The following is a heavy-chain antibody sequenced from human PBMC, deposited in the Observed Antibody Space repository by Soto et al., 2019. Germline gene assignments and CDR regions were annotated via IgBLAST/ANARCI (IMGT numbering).Heavy chain of an antibody. D-gene: IGHD1-26*01. CDR2: ISAYNGNT. J-gene: IGHJ6*02. Sequence: APVEVSCKASGYPFTSNGLSWVRQAPGQGLEWMGWISAYNGNTNYAQKLQGRVTMTTDTSTSTAYMELRSLRSDDTAVYYCARVGATYVDVWGQGTTVTVSS. V-gene: IGHV1-18*01. CDR1: GYPFTSNG. CDR3: ARVGATYVDV.